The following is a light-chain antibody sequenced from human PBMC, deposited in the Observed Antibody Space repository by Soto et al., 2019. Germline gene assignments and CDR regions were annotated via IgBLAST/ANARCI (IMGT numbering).Light chain of an antibody. CDR3: CSFTSSTTHV. V-gene: IGLV2-23*02. CDR1: SSDFGNYNL. J-gene: IGLJ1*01. CDR2: EVN. Sequence: QSALTQPASVSGSPGQSITISCTGTSSDFGNYNLVSWYQQHPGKVPKLILFEVNKRPSGVSGRFSGSKSGNTASLTISGLQAEDEADYYCCSFTSSTTHVFGTGTKLTVL.